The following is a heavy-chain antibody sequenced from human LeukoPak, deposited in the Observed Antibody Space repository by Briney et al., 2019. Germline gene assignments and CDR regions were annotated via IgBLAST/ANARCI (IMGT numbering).Heavy chain of an antibody. CDR1: GFTFSIYA. J-gene: IGHJ4*02. D-gene: IGHD3-22*01. Sequence: HAGGSLRLSCAASGFTFSIYAMHWVRQAPGKGLEWVAVISYDGSNKYYADSVKGRFTISRDNSKNTLYLQMNSLRVEDTAVYYCAKCITLKVVVPQDYWGQGTLVTVSS. CDR3: AKCITLKVVVPQDY. CDR2: ISYDGSNK. V-gene: IGHV3-30-3*02.